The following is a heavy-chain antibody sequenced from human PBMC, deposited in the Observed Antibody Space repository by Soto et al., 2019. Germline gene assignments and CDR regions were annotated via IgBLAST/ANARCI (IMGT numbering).Heavy chain of an antibody. CDR2: ISAHNGNT. Sequence: QVHLVQSGAEVKKPGASVKVSCKGSGYGFTTYGITWVRQSPGQGIEWMAWISAHNGNTNYAQKLKGRVTVTRDTYMSKAYMELRILRSDDTAVYYCARGRYGDYWGQGALVTVSS. V-gene: IGHV1-18*01. CDR1: GYGFTTYG. D-gene: IGHD1-1*01. CDR3: ARGRYGDY. J-gene: IGHJ4*02.